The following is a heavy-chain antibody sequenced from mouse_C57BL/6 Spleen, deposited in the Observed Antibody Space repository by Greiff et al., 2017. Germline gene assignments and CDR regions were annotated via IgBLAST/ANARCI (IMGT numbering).Heavy chain of an antibody. V-gene: IGHV1-80*01. CDR2: IYPGDGDT. CDR3: ARGGVLGAYFDY. J-gene: IGHJ2*01. CDR1: GYAFSSYW. Sequence: QVQLQQSGAELVKPGASVKISCKASGYAFSSYWMNWVKQRPGKGLEWIGQIYPGDGDTNYNGKFKGKATLTADKSSSTAYMQLSSLTSEDSAVYFCARGGVLGAYFDYWGQGTTLTVSS. D-gene: IGHD2-14*01.